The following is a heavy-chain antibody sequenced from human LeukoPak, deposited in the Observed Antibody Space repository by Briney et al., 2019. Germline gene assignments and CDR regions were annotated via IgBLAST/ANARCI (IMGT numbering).Heavy chain of an antibody. CDR3: AKAGKVGYYYYYMDV. D-gene: IGHD1-26*01. V-gene: IGHV3-9*03. J-gene: IGHJ6*03. Sequence: PGRSLRLSCAASGFTFDDYAMHWVRQAPGKGLEWVSGISWNSGSIGYADSVKGRFTISRDNAKNSQYLQMNSLRAEDMALYYCAKAGKVGYYYYYMDVWGKGTTVTVSS. CDR1: GFTFDDYA. CDR2: ISWNSGSI.